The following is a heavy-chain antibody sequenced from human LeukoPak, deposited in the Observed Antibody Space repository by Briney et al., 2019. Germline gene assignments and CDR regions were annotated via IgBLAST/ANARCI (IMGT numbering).Heavy chain of an antibody. CDR1: GGSISNYY. Sequence: SETLSLTCTVSGGSISNYYWSWIRQPPGKGLEWIGYIYYSGSTNYNPSLKSRVTISVDTSKNQFSLKLSSVTAADTAVYYCARQTQQQLTYFDYWGQGTLVTVSS. CDR3: ARQTQQQLTYFDY. J-gene: IGHJ4*02. CDR2: IYYSGST. D-gene: IGHD6-13*01. V-gene: IGHV4-59*08.